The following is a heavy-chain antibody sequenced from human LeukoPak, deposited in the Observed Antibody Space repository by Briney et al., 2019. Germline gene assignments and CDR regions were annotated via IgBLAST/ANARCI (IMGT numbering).Heavy chain of an antibody. Sequence: SETLSLTCAVSGGSISSSNWWSWVRPPPGKGLEWIGEIYHSGSTNYNPSLKSRVTISVDKSKNQFSLKLSSVTAADTAVYYCARDWEYYYGSGSYFTGWGQGTLVTVSS. CDR2: IYHSGST. J-gene: IGHJ4*02. CDR1: GGSISSSNW. CDR3: ARDWEYYYGSGSYFTG. V-gene: IGHV4-4*02. D-gene: IGHD3-10*01.